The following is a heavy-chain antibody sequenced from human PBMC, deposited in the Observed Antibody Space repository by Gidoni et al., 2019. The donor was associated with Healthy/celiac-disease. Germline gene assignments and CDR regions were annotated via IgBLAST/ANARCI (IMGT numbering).Heavy chain of an antibody. D-gene: IGHD2-2*02. CDR2: ISSSSSTI. CDR3: AREGCSSTSCYTYYYYGMDV. J-gene: IGHJ6*02. CDR1: GFTFSSYS. V-gene: IGHV3-48*02. Sequence: EVQLVESGGGWVQPGGSLRLSCAASGFTFSSYSMIWVRQAPGKGLEWVSYISSSSSTIYYADSVKGRFTISRDNAKNSLYLQMNSLRDEYTAVYYCAREGCSSTSCYTYYYYGMDVWGQGTTVTVSS.